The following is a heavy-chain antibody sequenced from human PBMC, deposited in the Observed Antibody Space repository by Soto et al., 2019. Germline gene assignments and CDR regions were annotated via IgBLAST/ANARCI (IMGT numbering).Heavy chain of an antibody. Sequence: GGSLRLSCAASGFTFSSYEMNWVRQAPGKGLEWVSYISSSGSTIYYADSVKGRFTISRDNAKNSLYLQMNSLRAEDTAVYYCARVDLYYDILTGSLDYWGQGTLVTVS. CDR2: ISSSGSTI. V-gene: IGHV3-48*03. CDR1: GFTFSSYE. J-gene: IGHJ4*02. D-gene: IGHD3-9*01. CDR3: ARVDLYYDILTGSLDY.